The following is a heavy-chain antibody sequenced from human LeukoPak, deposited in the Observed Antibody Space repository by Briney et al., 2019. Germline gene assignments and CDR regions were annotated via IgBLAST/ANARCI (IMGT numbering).Heavy chain of an antibody. J-gene: IGHJ4*02. CDR1: GGSISSGGYY. CDR3: ARGTYYYDSSGLTERKFDY. V-gene: IGHV4-31*03. CDR2: IYYTGST. D-gene: IGHD3-22*01. Sequence: SETLCLTCTVSGGSISSGGYYWSWIRQHPGKGLEWIGYIYYTGSTYYNPSLKSRVIISADTSKNQFSLKLSSVTAADTAVYYCARGTYYYDSSGLTERKFDYWGQGTLVTVSS.